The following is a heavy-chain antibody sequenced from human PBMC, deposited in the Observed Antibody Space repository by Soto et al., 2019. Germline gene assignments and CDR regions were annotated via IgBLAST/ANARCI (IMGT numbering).Heavy chain of an antibody. CDR2: IYYSGST. J-gene: IGHJ6*02. V-gene: IGHV4-31*03. CDR1: GGSISSDGNY. CDR3: ARARMVRGIIYCYGMDV. D-gene: IGHD3-10*01. Sequence: QVQLQESGPGLVKSSQTLSLTCTVSGGSISSDGNYWSWIRQHPGKGLEWIGYIYYSGSTNYNPSLKSRVTISVDTSKNQFSLKLNSVTAADTAVYYCARARMVRGIIYCYGMDVWGQGTTVTASS.